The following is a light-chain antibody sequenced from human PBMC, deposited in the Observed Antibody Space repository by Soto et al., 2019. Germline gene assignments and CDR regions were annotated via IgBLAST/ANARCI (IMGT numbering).Light chain of an antibody. CDR1: SSNIGAGYH. V-gene: IGLV1-40*01. CDR2: GNS. J-gene: IGLJ1*01. Sequence: QSVLTQPPSVSGSPGQRVTISCTGSSSNIGAGYHVHWYQQLPGTAPKLLIYGNSNRPSGVPDRFSGSKSGNSAPLAIPGLQGDDEADYYCQSYCSSVTLRVFGTGTKVTVL. CDR3: QSYCSSVTLRV.